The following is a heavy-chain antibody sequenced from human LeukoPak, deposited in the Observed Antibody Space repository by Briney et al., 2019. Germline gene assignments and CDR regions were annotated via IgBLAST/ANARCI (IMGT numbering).Heavy chain of an antibody. Sequence: SETLSLTCTVSGGSIRTYYWSWIRQPPGKGLEWIGYIYYSGSTNYNPSLKSRVTISTGTSKNQISLKLSSVTTADTAVYYCARLVGNWFDPWGQGTLVTVSS. V-gene: IGHV4-59*01. CDR2: IYYSGST. D-gene: IGHD1-26*01. CDR1: GGSIRTYY. J-gene: IGHJ5*02. CDR3: ARLVGNWFDP.